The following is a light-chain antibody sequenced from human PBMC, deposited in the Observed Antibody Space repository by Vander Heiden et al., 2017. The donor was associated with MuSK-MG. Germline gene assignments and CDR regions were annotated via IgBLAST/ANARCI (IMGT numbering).Light chain of an antibody. CDR1: SSDVGGYNY. J-gene: IGLJ2*01. V-gene: IGLV2-14*01. Sequence: QSALTQPASVSGSPGQSITISCTGTSSDVGGYNYVSWYQQHPGKAPKLMIYDVRNRPAGVSNRFSGSKSGNTASLTISGLKAEDEADYYCSSDTSSSTVVFGGGTKLTVL. CDR3: SSDTSSSTVV. CDR2: DVR.